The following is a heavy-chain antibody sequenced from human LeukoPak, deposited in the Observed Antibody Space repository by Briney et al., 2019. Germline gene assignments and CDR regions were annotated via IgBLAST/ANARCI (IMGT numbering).Heavy chain of an antibody. CDR3: ARDRYYYDSSGYSLFDY. CDR1: GGSISSYY. V-gene: IGHV4-59*01. D-gene: IGHD3-22*01. J-gene: IGHJ4*02. Sequence: SETLSLTCTVSGGSISSYYWSWIRQPPGKGLEWIGYIYYSGSTNYNPSLKSRVTISVDTSKNQFSLKLRSVTAADTAVYYCARDRYYYDSSGYSLFDYWGQGTLVTVSS. CDR2: IYYSGST.